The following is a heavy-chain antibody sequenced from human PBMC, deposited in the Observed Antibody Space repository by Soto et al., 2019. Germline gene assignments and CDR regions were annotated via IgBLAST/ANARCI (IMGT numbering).Heavy chain of an antibody. Sequence: QVQLVQSGAEVKKPGSSVKVSCKASGGTFSSYAISWVRQAPGQGLEWMGGIIPIFGTANYAQKFQGRVTINEDESTSTAYMELSSLRSEDTAVYYCARGPVTTVWYYYYGMDVWGQGTTVTVSS. J-gene: IGHJ6*02. CDR3: ARGPVTTVWYYYYGMDV. V-gene: IGHV1-69*01. CDR2: IIPIFGTA. D-gene: IGHD4-17*01. CDR1: GGTFSSYA.